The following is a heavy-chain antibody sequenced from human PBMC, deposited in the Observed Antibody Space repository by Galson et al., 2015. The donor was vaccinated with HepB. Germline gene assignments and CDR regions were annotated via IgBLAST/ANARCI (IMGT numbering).Heavy chain of an antibody. Sequence: SVKVSCKASGYTFTSYGISWVRQAPGQGLEWMGWISAYNGNTNYAQKLQGRVTMTTDTSTSTAYMELRSLRSDDTAVYYCAREGKYYDILTGYYETYYYYGMDVWGQGTTVTVSS. CDR2: ISAYNGNT. CDR3: AREGKYYDILTGYYETYYYYGMDV. J-gene: IGHJ6*02. D-gene: IGHD3-9*01. V-gene: IGHV1-18*04. CDR1: GYTFTSYG.